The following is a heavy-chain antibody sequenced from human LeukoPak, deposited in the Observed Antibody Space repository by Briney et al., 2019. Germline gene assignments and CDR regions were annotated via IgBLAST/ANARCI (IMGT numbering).Heavy chain of an antibody. J-gene: IGHJ4*02. CDR1: GYTFTCYY. V-gene: IGHV1-2*02. CDR2: INPNSGGT. CDR3: ARDTGIAAPHGPDY. D-gene: IGHD6-13*01. Sequence: ASVKVSCKASGYTFTCYYMHWVRQAPGQGLELMGFINPNSGGTNYAQKFQGRVTMTRDTSISTAYMELSRMRSDDTAVYYCARDTGIAAPHGPDYWGQGTLVTVSS.